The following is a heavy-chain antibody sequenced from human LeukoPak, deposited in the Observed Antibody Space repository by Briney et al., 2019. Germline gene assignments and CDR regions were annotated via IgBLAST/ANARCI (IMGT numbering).Heavy chain of an antibody. CDR2: IYTSGST. CDR3: ARDSGIRGPKRGLDY. J-gene: IGHJ4*02. Sequence: PGGSLRLSCAASGFTFSSYAMHWVRQAPGKGLEWIGRIYTSGSTNYNPSLKSRVTMSVDTSKNQFSLKLSSVTAADTAVYYCARDSGIRGPKRGLDYWGQGTLVTVSS. CDR1: GFTFSSYA. V-gene: IGHV4-4*07. D-gene: IGHD3-10*01.